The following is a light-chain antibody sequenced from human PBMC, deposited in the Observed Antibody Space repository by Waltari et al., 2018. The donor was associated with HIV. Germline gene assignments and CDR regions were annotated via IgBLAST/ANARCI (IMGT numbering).Light chain of an antibody. CDR3: NSYTTSSTRHVV. CDR1: SRDVGGYNY. V-gene: IGLV2-14*03. CDR2: DVN. J-gene: IGLJ2*01. Sequence: QSALTQPASVSGSPGQSITISCTGTSRDVGGYNYVSWYQHHPGKAPKLMIYDVNNRPAGVSNSCSGSKSGNTASLTISGLQAEDEAEYYCNSYTTSSTRHVVFGGGTKLTVL.